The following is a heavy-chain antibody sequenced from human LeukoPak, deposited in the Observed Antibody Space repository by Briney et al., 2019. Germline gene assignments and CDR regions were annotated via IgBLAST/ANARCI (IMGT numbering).Heavy chain of an antibody. Sequence: ASVKVTCKASGYTFTSYAMNWVRQAPGQGLEWMGWINTNTGNPTYAQGFTGRFVFSLDTSVSTAYLQISSLKAEDTAVYYCARDPGIVVATRWFDPWGQGTLVTVSS. CDR1: GYTFTSYA. V-gene: IGHV7-4-1*02. D-gene: IGHD3-22*01. J-gene: IGHJ5*02. CDR2: INTNTGNP. CDR3: ARDPGIVVATRWFDP.